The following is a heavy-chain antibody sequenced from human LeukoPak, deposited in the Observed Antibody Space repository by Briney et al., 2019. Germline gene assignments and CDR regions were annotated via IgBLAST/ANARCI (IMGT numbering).Heavy chain of an antibody. V-gene: IGHV1-8*01. D-gene: IGHD1-26*01. CDR2: MNPNSGNT. J-gene: IGHJ5*02. CDR3: ARVPSGSYYGRWFDP. CDR1: GYTFTSYD. Sequence: GASVKVSCKASGYTFTSYDINWVRQATGRGLEWMGWMNPNSGNTGYAQRFQGRVTMTRNTSISTAYMELSSLRSEDTAVYYCARVPSGSYYGRWFDPWGQGTLVTVSP.